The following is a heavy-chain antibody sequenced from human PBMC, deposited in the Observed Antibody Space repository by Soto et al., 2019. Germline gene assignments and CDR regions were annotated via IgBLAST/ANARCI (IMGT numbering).Heavy chain of an antibody. V-gene: IGHV1-18*04. D-gene: IGHD2-15*01. CDR3: ARDVGIVVVVAATENWFDP. J-gene: IGHJ5*02. CDR2: ISAYNGNT. Sequence: ASVKVSCKASGYTFTSYGISWVRQAPGQVLEWMGWISAYNGNTNYAQKLQGRVTMTTDTSTSTAYMELRSLRSDDTAVYYCARDVGIVVVVAATENWFDPWGQGTLVPVSS. CDR1: GYTFTSYG.